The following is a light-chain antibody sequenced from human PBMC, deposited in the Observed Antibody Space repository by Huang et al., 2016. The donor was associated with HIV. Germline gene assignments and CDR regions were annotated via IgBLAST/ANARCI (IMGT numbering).Light chain of an antibody. V-gene: IGKV3-15*01. Sequence: ENLMTQSPSTLSVSPGESATLSCRASQSVFKNLAWYQQKPGQAPNLLIYGSSTRAAGIPARFSVSGSGTDFTLTISSLQSEDFAVYYCQQYNTSPRTFGQGTKVEV. CDR1: QSVFKN. CDR3: QQYNTSPRT. J-gene: IGKJ1*01. CDR2: GSS.